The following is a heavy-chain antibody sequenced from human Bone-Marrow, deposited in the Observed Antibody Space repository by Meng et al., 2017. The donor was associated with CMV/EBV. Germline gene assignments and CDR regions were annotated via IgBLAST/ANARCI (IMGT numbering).Heavy chain of an antibody. CDR1: GYTFTSYD. D-gene: IGHD6-19*01. J-gene: IGHJ5*02. Sequence: ASVKVSCKASGYTFTSYDINWVRQATGQGLEWMGWMNPNSGNTGYAQKFQGRVTMTRNTSISTTYMELSSLRSEDTAVYYCARVYSSGWADWFDPWGQGTRVTGSS. V-gene: IGHV1-8*01. CDR2: MNPNSGNT. CDR3: ARVYSSGWADWFDP.